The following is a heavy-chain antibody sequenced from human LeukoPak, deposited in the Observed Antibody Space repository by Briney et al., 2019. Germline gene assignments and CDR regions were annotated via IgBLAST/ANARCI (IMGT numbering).Heavy chain of an antibody. Sequence: PGGSLRLSCAVSGFSIRSSWMSWFRQIPGKGLEWVADMNEDGSVTWYADSVKGRFTVSRDNAKNSVDLQMSSLRAEDTAVYYCARDPAWGAIDYWGQGTLVTVSS. D-gene: IGHD7-27*01. V-gene: IGHV3-7*01. J-gene: IGHJ4*02. CDR1: GFSIRSSW. CDR2: MNEDGSVT. CDR3: ARDPAWGAIDY.